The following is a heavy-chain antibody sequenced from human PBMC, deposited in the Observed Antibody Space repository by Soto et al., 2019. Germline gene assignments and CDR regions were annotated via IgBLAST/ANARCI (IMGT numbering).Heavy chain of an antibody. Sequence: QVQLVQSGAEVQKPGSSVKVSCKASGGTFSSYAISWVRQAPGQGLEWMGGIIPIFGTANYAQKFQGRVTITADESTSTAYMELSSLRSEDTAVYYCARGRWSGIVVVPAAIFDYWGQGTLVTVSS. CDR1: GGTFSSYA. CDR3: ARGRWSGIVVVPAAIFDY. V-gene: IGHV1-69*01. CDR2: IIPIFGTA. J-gene: IGHJ4*02. D-gene: IGHD2-2*02.